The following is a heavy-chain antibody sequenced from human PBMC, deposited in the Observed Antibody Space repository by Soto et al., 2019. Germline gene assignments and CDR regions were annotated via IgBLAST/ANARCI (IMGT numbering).Heavy chain of an antibody. CDR3: ARDLGWNDLLNTYYYGMDV. D-gene: IGHD1-1*01. CDR1: GFSVSDSS. J-gene: IGHJ6*02. CDR2: FYRGGST. Sequence: EVQLVETGGGLIQPGGSLRLSCEVSGFSVSDSSMSWVRQAPGKGLEWVSVFYRGGSTDYADSVKGRGTVSRDTFKNTLFLQMDSLTVEDTAVYFWARDLGWNDLLNTYYYGMDVWRQGTTVTVS. V-gene: IGHV3-53*02.